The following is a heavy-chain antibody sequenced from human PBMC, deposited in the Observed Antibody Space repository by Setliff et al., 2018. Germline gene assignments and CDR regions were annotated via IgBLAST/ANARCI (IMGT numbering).Heavy chain of an antibody. CDR2: ISTSGNT. CDR1: GGSIISSYY. V-gene: IGHV4-4*07. CDR3: ARDQWVRSPPLYFSYSMDV. J-gene: IGHJ6*02. D-gene: IGHD5-12*01. Sequence: PLETLSLTCTASGGSIISSYYWSWIRQPAGKGLEWIGRISTSGNTNYNPSLKSRVTVSLDTSKNQFSLKLTSMTAADTAVYYCARDQWVRSPPLYFSYSMDVWGQGTTVTVSS.